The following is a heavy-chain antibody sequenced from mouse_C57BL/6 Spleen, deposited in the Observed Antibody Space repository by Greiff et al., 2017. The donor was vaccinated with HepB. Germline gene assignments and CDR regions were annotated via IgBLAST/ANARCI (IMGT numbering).Heavy chain of an antibody. D-gene: IGHD1-1*01. Sequence: QVQLQQPGAELVKPGASVKMSCKASGYTFTSYWIPWVKQRPGQGLEWIGDIYPGSGSTNYNEKFKSKATLTVDTSSSTAYMQLSSLTSEDSAVYYCSGYYYGSSPAWFAYWGQGTLVTVSA. CDR2: IYPGSGST. J-gene: IGHJ3*01. CDR3: SGYYYGSSPAWFAY. CDR1: GYTFTSYW. V-gene: IGHV1-55*01.